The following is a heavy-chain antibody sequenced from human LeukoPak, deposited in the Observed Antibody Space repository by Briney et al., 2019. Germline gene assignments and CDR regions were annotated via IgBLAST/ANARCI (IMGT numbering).Heavy chain of an antibody. Sequence: SETLSLTCAVYVGSFSGYYWSWIRQPPGKGLEWIGEINHSGSTNYNPSLKSRVTISVETSKNQFSLKLSSVTAADTAVYYCARVHYHYDSSGPEWWFDPWGQGTLVTVSS. J-gene: IGHJ5*02. CDR1: VGSFSGYY. D-gene: IGHD3-22*01. V-gene: IGHV4-34*01. CDR2: INHSGST. CDR3: ARVHYHYDSSGPEWWFDP.